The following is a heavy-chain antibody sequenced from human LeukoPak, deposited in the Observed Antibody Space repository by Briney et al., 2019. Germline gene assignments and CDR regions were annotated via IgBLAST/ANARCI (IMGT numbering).Heavy chain of an antibody. CDR2: IYTSGST. J-gene: IGHJ4*02. CDR1: GGSISGGTYY. V-gene: IGHV4-61*02. D-gene: IGHD1-26*01. CDR3: ARGEWELRAMYYFDY. Sequence: SQTLSLTCTVSGGSISGGTYYWSWIRQPAGKGLEWIGRIYTSGSTNYNPSLKSRVTISVDTSKNQFSLKLSSVTAADTAVYYCARGEWELRAMYYFDYWGQGTLVTVSS.